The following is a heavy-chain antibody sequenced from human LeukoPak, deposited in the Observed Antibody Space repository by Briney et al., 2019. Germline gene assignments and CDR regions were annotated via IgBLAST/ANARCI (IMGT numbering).Heavy chain of an antibody. CDR3: AKDPSYYDFWSGYYLYFDY. D-gene: IGHD3-3*01. Sequence: GRSLRLSCAASGFTFSSYAMHWVRQAPGKGLEWVAVISYDGSNKYYADSVKGRFTISRDNSKNTLYLQMNSLRAEDTAVYYCAKDPSYYDFWSGYYLYFDYWGQGTLVTVSS. J-gene: IGHJ4*02. CDR2: ISYDGSNK. V-gene: IGHV3-30-3*01. CDR1: GFTFSSYA.